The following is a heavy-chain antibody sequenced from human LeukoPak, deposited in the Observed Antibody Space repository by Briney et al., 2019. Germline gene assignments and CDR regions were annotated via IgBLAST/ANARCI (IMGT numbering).Heavy chain of an antibody. V-gene: IGHV3-74*01. CDR3: AREEWNDGVYMDV. CDR1: GFTFSNYW. CDR2: INTDGSTT. J-gene: IGHJ6*03. Sequence: SGGSLRLSCAASGFTFSNYWIHWVRQAPGKGPVWVSRINTDGSTTSYADFVKGRFTISRDNAKDTLYLQMNSLGVEDTAVYYCAREEWNDGVYMDVWGKGTTVTVSS. D-gene: IGHD1-1*01.